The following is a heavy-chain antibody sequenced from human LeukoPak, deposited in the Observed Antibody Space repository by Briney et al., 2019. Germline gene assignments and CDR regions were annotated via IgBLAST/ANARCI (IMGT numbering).Heavy chain of an antibody. J-gene: IGHJ5*01. D-gene: IGHD3-10*01. CDR1: GFALSDYG. CDR2: ITMDSVM. CDR3: TRWRFQFLGPNDS. V-gene: IGHV3-69-1*02. Sequence: PGGALRLSCVASGFALSDYGMSWARQAPGKGLDWISYITMDSVMYYADSVKGRFAISRDNDKNSLYLHMNILRDDDTAVYYCTRWRFQFLGPNDSWGLGALVTVSP.